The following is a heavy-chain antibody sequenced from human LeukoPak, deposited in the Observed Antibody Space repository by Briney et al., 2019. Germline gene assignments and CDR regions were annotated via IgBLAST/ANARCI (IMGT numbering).Heavy chain of an antibody. CDR3: ASFSLYCSSTSCYGRPLNY. CDR1: GFTFSSYG. Sequence: PGGSLRLSCAASGFTFSSYGMNWVRQAPGKGLEWVSSISSSSSYIYYADSVKGRFTISRDNAKNSLYLQMNSLRAEDTAVYYCASFSLYCSSTSCYGRPLNYWGQGTLVTVSS. J-gene: IGHJ4*02. CDR2: ISSSSSYI. D-gene: IGHD2-2*01. V-gene: IGHV3-21*01.